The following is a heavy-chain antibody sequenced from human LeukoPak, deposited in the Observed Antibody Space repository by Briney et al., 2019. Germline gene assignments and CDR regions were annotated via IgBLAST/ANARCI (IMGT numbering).Heavy chain of an antibody. CDR2: IYSGGST. V-gene: IGHV3-66*01. Sequence: GGSLRLSCAASGFTVSSNYMSWVRQAPGKGLEWVSVIYSGGSTYYADSVKGRFTISRDNFKNTLYLQMNSLRAEDTAVYYCARYYYDSGSYFGIDYWGQGTLVTVSS. D-gene: IGHD3-10*01. J-gene: IGHJ4*02. CDR1: GFTVSSNY. CDR3: ARYYYDSGSYFGIDY.